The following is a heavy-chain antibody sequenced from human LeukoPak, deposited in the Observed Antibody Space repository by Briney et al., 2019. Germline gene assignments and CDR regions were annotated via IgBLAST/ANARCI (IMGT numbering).Heavy chain of an antibody. V-gene: IGHV4-59*08. D-gene: IGHD2-15*01. CDR2: IYYSGTT. CDR3: ARIYCSGGSCFTLYFDY. Sequence: SETLPLTCTVSGGSTSNYYWSWSRQPPGKGLEWIGYIYYSGTTNYNPSLKSRVTISVDTSKNQFSLKLNSVTAADTAVYYCARIYCSGGSCFTLYFDYWGQGTLVTVSS. J-gene: IGHJ4*02. CDR1: GGSTSNYY.